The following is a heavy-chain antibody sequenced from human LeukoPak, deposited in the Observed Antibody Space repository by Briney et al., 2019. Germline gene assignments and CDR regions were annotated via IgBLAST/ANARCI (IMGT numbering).Heavy chain of an antibody. CDR1: GYTFTSYD. D-gene: IGHD4-17*01. Sequence: ASVKVSCKASGYTFTSYDINWVRQATGQGLEWMGWMNPNSGNTGYAQKFQGRVTMTRNTSISTAYMELSSLRSEDTAVYYCAREIDKGTTALLQQDQHWGQGTLVTVSS. J-gene: IGHJ1*01. CDR2: MNPNSGNT. V-gene: IGHV1-8*01. CDR3: AREIDKGTTALLQQDQH.